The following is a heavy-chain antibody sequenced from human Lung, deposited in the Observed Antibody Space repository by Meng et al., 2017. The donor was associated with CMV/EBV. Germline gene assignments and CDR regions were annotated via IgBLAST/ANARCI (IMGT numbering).Heavy chain of an antibody. J-gene: IGHJ4*02. D-gene: IGHD3-3*01. CDR1: GDSVSSNSAA. V-gene: IGHV6-1*01. Sequence: SETXSLXCAISGDSVSSNSAAWSWIRPSPSRGLESLGRKYYRSKWYDDYAMAVKSRITINPDTSKNQFSLQLNSVTPDDTDVYYCAVDYWSGYYTTFDYLGRGXLVTVSS. CDR2: KYYRSKWYD. CDR3: AVDYWSGYYTTFDY.